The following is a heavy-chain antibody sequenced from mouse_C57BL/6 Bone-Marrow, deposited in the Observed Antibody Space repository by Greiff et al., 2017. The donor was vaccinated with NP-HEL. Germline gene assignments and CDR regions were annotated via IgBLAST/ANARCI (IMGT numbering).Heavy chain of an antibody. CDR2: ISSGGSYT. V-gene: IGHV5-6*02. Sequence: DVKLQESGGDLVKPGGSLKLSCAASGFTFSSYGMSWVRQTPDKRLEWVATISSGGSYTYYPDSVKGRFTISRDNAKNTLYLQMSSLKSEDTAMYYCARRTYYYGSSHFAYWGQGTLVTVSA. CDR3: ARRTYYYGSSHFAY. D-gene: IGHD1-1*01. J-gene: IGHJ3*01. CDR1: GFTFSSYG.